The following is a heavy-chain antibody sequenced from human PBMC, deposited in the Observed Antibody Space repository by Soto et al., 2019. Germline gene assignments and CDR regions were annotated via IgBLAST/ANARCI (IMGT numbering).Heavy chain of an antibody. D-gene: IGHD3-3*01. V-gene: IGHV3-23*01. CDR2: ISGSGGST. Sequence: GGSLRLSCAASGFTFSSYAMSWVRQAPGKGLEWVSAISGSGGSTYYADSVKGRFTISRDNSKNTLYLQMNSLRAEDTAVYYCAKTRDFWSGYEYYFDYWGQGTLVTVSS. J-gene: IGHJ4*02. CDR3: AKTRDFWSGYEYYFDY. CDR1: GFTFSSYA.